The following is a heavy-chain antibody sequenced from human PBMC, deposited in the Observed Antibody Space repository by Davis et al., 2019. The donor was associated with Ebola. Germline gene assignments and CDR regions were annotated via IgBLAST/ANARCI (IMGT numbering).Heavy chain of an antibody. V-gene: IGHV4-34*01. CDR1: GGSFSGHY. CDR2: IKHTGDM. D-gene: IGHD2-21*01. CDR3: ARARVGISYWFHP. Sequence: MPSETLSLTCGVYGGSFSGHYWSWVRQPPGKVLEWIGEIKHTGDMKFNPSLKSRVTISVDTSKNQFSLKLSSVTAADTAVYYCARARVGISYWFHPWGQGTLVTVSS. J-gene: IGHJ5*02.